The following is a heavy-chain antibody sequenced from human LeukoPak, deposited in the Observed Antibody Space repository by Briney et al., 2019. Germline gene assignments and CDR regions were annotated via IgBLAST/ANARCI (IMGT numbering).Heavy chain of an antibody. Sequence: PGGSLRLSCAASGFTFSSYGMHWVRQAPGKGLEWVAFIRYDGSNKYYADSVKGRFTISRDNSKNTLYLQMNSLRAEDTAVYYCAKAAYPHPSYYFDYWGQGTLVTVSS. CDR1: GFTFSSYG. J-gene: IGHJ4*02. CDR3: AKAAYPHPSYYFDY. V-gene: IGHV3-30*02. CDR2: IRYDGSNK.